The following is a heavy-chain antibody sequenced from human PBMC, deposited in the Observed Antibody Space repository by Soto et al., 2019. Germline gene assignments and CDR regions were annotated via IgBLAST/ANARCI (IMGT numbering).Heavy chain of an antibody. J-gene: IGHJ4*02. CDR1: GGSISRGGYY. V-gene: IGHV4-31*03. CDR3: ARVSGDGYNRIDC. Sequence: PSETLSLTCSVSGGSISRGGYYWSWIRQHPGKGLEWIGHIYYSESTYYNPSLKSRVIISVDTSKNQFSLKLSSVTAADTAVYYCARVSGDGYNRIDCWGQGTLVTVSS. CDR2: IYYSEST. D-gene: IGHD5-12*01.